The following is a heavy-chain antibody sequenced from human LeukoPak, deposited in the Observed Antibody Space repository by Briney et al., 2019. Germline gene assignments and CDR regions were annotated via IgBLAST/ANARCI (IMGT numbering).Heavy chain of an antibody. CDR3: ARAGYSGYEGTFDY. J-gene: IGHJ4*02. D-gene: IGHD5-12*01. Sequence: GASVKVSCKASGGTFSSYAISWVRQAPGQGLEWMGRIIPILGIANYAQKLQGRVTITADKSTSTAYMELSSLRSEDTAVYYCARAGYSGYEGTFDYWGQGTLVTVSS. CDR1: GGTFSSYA. V-gene: IGHV1-69*04. CDR2: IIPILGIA.